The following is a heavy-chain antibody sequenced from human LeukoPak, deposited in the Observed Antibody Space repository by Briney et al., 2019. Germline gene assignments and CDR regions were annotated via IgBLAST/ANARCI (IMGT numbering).Heavy chain of an antibody. CDR2: INHSGST. D-gene: IGHD2-2*01. CDR3: ARLSADSSSSRGFDY. CDR1: GGSFSGYY. J-gene: IGHJ4*02. Sequence: PSETLSLTCAVYGGSFSGYYWSWIRQPPGKGLEWIGEINHSGSTNYNPSLKSRVTMSVDTSKNQFSLKLSSVTAADTAVYYCARLSADSSSSRGFDYWGQGTLVTVSS. V-gene: IGHV4-34*01.